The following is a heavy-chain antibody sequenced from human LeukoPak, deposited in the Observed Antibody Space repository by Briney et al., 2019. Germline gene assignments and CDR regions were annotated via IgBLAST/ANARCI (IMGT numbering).Heavy chain of an antibody. V-gene: IGHV3-74*01. CDR3: ARDPYYYYYMDV. J-gene: IGHJ6*03. Sequence: GGSLRLSCAASGFTFSSYWMHWVRQAPGKGLVCVSRINSDGSSTSYADSVKGGFTISRDNAKNTLYLQMNSLRAEDTAVYYCARDPYYYYYMDVWGKGTTVTISS. CDR1: GFTFSSYW. CDR2: INSDGSST.